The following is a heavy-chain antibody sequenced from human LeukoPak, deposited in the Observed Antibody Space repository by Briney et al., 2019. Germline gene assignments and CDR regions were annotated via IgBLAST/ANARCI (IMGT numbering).Heavy chain of an antibody. D-gene: IGHD3-3*01. V-gene: IGHV4-34*01. CDR2: INHSGST. CDR1: GGSFSGYY. Sequence: SETLSLTCAVYGGSFSGYYWSWIRQPPGKGLEWIGEINHSGSTNYNPSLKSRVTISVDTSKNQFSLKLSSVTAADTAVYYCARDLGTIFGVPDAFDIWGQGTMVTVSS. CDR3: ARDLGTIFGVPDAFDI. J-gene: IGHJ3*02.